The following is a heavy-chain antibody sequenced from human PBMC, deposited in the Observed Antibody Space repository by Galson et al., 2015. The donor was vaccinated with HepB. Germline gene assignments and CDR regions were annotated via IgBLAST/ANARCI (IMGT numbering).Heavy chain of an antibody. J-gene: IGHJ6*02. CDR1: GFDVTTYC. D-gene: IGHD2-15*01. V-gene: IGHV3-69-1*01. CDR3: ARESALPLDYYYYAMDI. Sequence: SLRLSCAASGFDVTTYCLNWVRQAPGKGLEWLSYISNRATYYADSVRGRFIISRDSAKNSLFLQMNSLRAEDTAVYYCARESALPLDYYYYAMDIWGQGTTVTVSS. CDR2: ISNRAT.